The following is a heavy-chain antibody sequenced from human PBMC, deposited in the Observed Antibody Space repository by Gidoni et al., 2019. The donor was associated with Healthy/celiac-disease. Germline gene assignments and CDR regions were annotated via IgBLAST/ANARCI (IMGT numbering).Heavy chain of an antibody. CDR1: GFTYSNAW. Sequence: EVPLVESGGGLVKPGGSRRLSCAASGFTYSNAWMSWVRQAPGKGLEWVVRIKSKTDGGTTDYAAPVKGRFTISRDDSKNTLYLQMNSLKTEDTAVYYCTTDDYWGQGTLVTVSS. J-gene: IGHJ4*02. CDR3: TTDDY. V-gene: IGHV3-15*01. CDR2: IKSKTDGGTT.